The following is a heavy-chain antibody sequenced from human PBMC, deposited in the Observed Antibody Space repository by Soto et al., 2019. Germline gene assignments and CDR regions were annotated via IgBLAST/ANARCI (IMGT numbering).Heavy chain of an antibody. Sequence: EVQLVESGGGLIQPGGSLRLSCAASGFTVSSNYMSWVRQAPGKGLEWVSVIYSGGSTYYADSVKGRFTISRDNSKNTLELQMNSLRAEDTAVYYCARDRKHYYYYGMDVWGQGTTVTVSS. CDR2: IYSGGST. CDR1: GFTVSSNY. V-gene: IGHV3-53*01. J-gene: IGHJ6*02. CDR3: ARDRKHYYYYGMDV.